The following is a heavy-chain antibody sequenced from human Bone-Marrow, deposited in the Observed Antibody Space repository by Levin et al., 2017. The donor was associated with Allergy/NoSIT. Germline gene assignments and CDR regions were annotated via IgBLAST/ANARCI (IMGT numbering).Heavy chain of an antibody. Sequence: GGSLRLSCTASGFTFSTSAMNWVRQAPGKGLEWVSSIPSSSNYIFYADSVKGRFIISRDNAKNSLFLQMDSLTVEDTAVYYCTIGGGSLNYWGQGTLVAVSS. V-gene: IGHV3-21*01. CDR1: GFTFSTSA. CDR2: IPSSSNYI. CDR3: TIGGGSLNY. J-gene: IGHJ4*02. D-gene: IGHD3-16*01.